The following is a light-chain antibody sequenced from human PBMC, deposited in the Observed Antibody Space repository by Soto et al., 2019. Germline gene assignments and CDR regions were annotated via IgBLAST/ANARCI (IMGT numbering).Light chain of an antibody. CDR1: QSVSSSY. Sequence: EIVLTQSPGTLSLSPGERATLSCRASQSVSSSYLAWYQQKPGQAPRLLIYGASSRATGIPDRFSGSGSGTDFTLTISRLEPEDFAVYYCHQYVSSPLWTFGQGTKVEIK. J-gene: IGKJ1*01. V-gene: IGKV3-20*01. CDR3: HQYVSSPLWT. CDR2: GAS.